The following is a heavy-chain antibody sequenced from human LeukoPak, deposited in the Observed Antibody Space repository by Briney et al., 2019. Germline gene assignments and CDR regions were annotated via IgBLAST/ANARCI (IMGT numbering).Heavy chain of an antibody. Sequence: GGSLRLSCAASEFTVNSNYMSWVRQAPGKGLEWVSIIYSVGSIYYADSVKGRFTIFRDNSKNTPHLLMNSLRPEDTAVYYCAGATFGELLAYWGQGTVVTVSS. CDR1: EFTVNSNY. CDR2: IYSVGSI. D-gene: IGHD3-10*01. V-gene: IGHV3-53*01. CDR3: AGATFGELLAY. J-gene: IGHJ4*02.